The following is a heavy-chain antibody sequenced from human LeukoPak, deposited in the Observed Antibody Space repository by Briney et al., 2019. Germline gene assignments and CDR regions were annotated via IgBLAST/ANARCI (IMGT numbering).Heavy chain of an antibody. CDR3: ARDALHYRLYYYMDV. Sequence: ASVKVSCKASGYTFTGYYMHWVRQAPGQGLEWMGWINPNSGGTNYAQKFQGRVTMTRDTSTSTAYMELSRLRSDDTAVYYCARDALHYRLYYYMDVWGKGTTVTVSS. J-gene: IGHJ6*03. CDR1: GYTFTGYY. V-gene: IGHV1-2*02. D-gene: IGHD3-10*01. CDR2: INPNSGGT.